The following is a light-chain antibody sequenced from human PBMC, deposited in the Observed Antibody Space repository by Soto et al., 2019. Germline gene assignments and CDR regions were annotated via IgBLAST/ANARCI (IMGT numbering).Light chain of an antibody. V-gene: IGKV3-20*01. CDR2: GAS. CDR3: QQYEAVVT. J-gene: IGKJ1*01. CDR1: QSLTNNY. Sequence: ETMLTKSPGTLHLSPGERAALCCRASQSLTNNYFAWYQQKPGRALRLLIDGASTRATGIPDRFSGSGSGTDFTLTISRLEPEDVAVYYCQQYEAVVTFGQGTKVDIK.